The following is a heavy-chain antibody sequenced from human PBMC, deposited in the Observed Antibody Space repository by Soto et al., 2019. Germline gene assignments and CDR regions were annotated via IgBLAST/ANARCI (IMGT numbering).Heavy chain of an antibody. V-gene: IGHV1-69*13. D-gene: IGHD3-22*01. Sequence: ASVKVSCKASGGTFSSYAISWVRQAPGQGLEWMGGIIPIFGTANYAQKFQGRVTITADESTSTAYMELSSLRSEDTAVYYCARRVHYYDSSGLRIDYGMDVWGQGTTVTVSS. J-gene: IGHJ6*02. CDR2: IIPIFGTA. CDR3: ARRVHYYDSSGLRIDYGMDV. CDR1: GGTFSSYA.